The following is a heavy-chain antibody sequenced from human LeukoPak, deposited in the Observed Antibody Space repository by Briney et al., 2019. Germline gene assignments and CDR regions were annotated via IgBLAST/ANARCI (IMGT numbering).Heavy chain of an antibody. CDR3: ARHGGGYYYDSSGHKPDFDY. J-gene: IGHJ4*02. Sequence: SETLSLTCAVYGGSFSGYYWSWIRQPPGKGLEWIGYIYYSGSTNYNPSLKSRVTISVDTSKNQFSLKLSSVTAADTAVYYCARHGGGYYYDSSGHKPDFDYWGQGTLVTVSS. CDR2: IYYSGST. D-gene: IGHD3-22*01. CDR1: GGSFSGYY. V-gene: IGHV4-59*08.